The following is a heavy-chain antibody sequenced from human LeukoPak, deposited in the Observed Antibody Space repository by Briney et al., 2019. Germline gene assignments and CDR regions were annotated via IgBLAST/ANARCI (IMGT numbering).Heavy chain of an antibody. J-gene: IGHJ5*02. D-gene: IGHD6-13*01. CDR3: ASSSPRGSSRSYGWFDP. CDR1: GGSISTIPWY. CDR2: IFDTGST. V-gene: IGHV4-39*01. Sequence: SETLSLTCTVSGGSISTIPWYWGWIRQPPGKGLEWIGSIFDTGSTYDNPSLKSRVTISVDTSRNQFSLKLTSVTAADTAVYYCASSSPRGSSRSYGWFDPWGQGTPVTVSS.